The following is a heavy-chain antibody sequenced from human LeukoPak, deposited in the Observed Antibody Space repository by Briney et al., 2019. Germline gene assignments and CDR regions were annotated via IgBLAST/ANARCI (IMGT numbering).Heavy chain of an antibody. CDR2: ISSSSSYI. J-gene: IGHJ5*02. D-gene: IGHD3-9*01. Sequence: GGSLRLSCAASGFTFSSYSMNRVRQAPGKGLEWVSSISSSSSYIYYADSVKGRFTISRDNAKNSLYLQMNSLRAEDTAVYYCASPYYDILTGYGHSPWGQGTLVTVSS. V-gene: IGHV3-21*01. CDR1: GFTFSSYS. CDR3: ASPYYDILTGYGHSP.